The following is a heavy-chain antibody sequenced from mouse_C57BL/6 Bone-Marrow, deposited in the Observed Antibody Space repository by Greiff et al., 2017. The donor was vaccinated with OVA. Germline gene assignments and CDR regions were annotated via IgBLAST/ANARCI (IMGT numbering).Heavy chain of an antibody. J-gene: IGHJ3*01. Sequence: EVMLVESGPVLVKPGASVKMSCKASGYTFTDYYMNWVKQSPGKSLEWIGVINPYNGGTSYTQKFKGKATLTVDKSSSTAYMELNSLTSEDAAVYYCARERYYGSRNWGQGTLVTVSA. V-gene: IGHV1-19*01. D-gene: IGHD1-1*01. CDR2: INPYNGGT. CDR3: ARERYYGSRN. CDR1: GYTFTDYY.